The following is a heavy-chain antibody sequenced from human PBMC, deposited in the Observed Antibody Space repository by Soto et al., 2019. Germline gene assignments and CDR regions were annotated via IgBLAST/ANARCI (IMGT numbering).Heavy chain of an antibody. CDR3: AREGYCSGGSCYEWLTENDSHGEDY. CDR2: ISAYNGNT. Sequence: QVQLVQSGAEVKKPGASVKVSCKASGYTFTSYGISWVRQAPGQGLEWMGWISAYNGNTNYAQKLQGRVTMTTDTSTSTAYMELRSLRSDDTAVYYCAREGYCSGGSCYEWLTENDSHGEDYWGQGTLVTVSS. CDR1: GYTFTSYG. D-gene: IGHD2-15*01. V-gene: IGHV1-18*01. J-gene: IGHJ4*02.